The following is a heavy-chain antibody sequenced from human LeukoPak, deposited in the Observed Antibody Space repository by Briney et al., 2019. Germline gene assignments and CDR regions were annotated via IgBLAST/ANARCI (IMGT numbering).Heavy chain of an antibody. Sequence: SETLSLTCTVSGGTISSSSYYWGWIRQPPGKGLEWIGSIYYSGSTYYNPSLKSRVTISVDTSKNQFSLKLSSVTAADTAVYYCARHGSAYGDYVDFDYWGQGTLVTVSS. CDR3: ARHGSAYGDYVDFDY. CDR2: IYYSGST. V-gene: IGHV4-39*01. J-gene: IGHJ4*02. D-gene: IGHD4-17*01. CDR1: GGTISSSSYY.